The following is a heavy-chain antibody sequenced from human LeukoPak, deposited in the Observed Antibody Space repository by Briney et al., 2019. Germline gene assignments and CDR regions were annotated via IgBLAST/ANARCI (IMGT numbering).Heavy chain of an antibody. D-gene: IGHD1-14*01. J-gene: IGHJ4*02. V-gene: IGHV1-69*05. CDR2: IIPIFGTA. CDR1: GYTFTGYY. Sequence: SVKVSCKASGYTFTGYYMHWVRQAPGQGLEWMGGIIPIFGTANYAQRFQGRVTITTDESTSTAYMELSSLRSEDTAVYYCARAAGRYNWNHGDYWGQGTLVTVSS. CDR3: ARAAGRYNWNHGDY.